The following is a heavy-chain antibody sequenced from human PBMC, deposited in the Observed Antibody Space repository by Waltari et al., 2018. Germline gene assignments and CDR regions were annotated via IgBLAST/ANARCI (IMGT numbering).Heavy chain of an antibody. D-gene: IGHD3-16*01. CDR1: GLTFRTSW. CDR3: ARDWGSGAFDI. CDR2: IVGDGSST. J-gene: IGHJ3*02. Sequence: EVQLLESGGDLVQPGGSLRLSCAASGLTFRTSWMPWVRRAPGTGLLWVSRIVGDGSSTAYTDSVKGRFTISRDNARNTLYLQMNSLRAEDTAVYYCARDWGSGAFDIWGQGTMVTVSS. V-gene: IGHV3-74*01.